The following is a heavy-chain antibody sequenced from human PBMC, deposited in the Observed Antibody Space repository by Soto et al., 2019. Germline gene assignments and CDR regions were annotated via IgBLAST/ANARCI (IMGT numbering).Heavy chain of an antibody. CDR3: ARDRSSGSNDFGY. J-gene: IGHJ4*02. D-gene: IGHD6-6*01. V-gene: IGHV4-30-4*01. CDR1: GGSISSGDYY. Sequence: QVQLQESAPGLVKPSQTLSLTCTVSGGSISSGDYYWSWLRQPPGKALEWIGYISYRGTTYYNPSLGSRLTISVDTSKNQFALKLTSVTAADTAVYYCARDRSSGSNDFGYWGQGTLVTVSS. CDR2: ISYRGTT.